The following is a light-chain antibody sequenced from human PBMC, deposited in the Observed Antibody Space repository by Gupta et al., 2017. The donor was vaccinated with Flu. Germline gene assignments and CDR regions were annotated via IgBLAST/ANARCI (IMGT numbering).Light chain of an antibody. Sequence: QSVLTHPPSASGPPGQSVTISCTGTSNDVGGYNYVSWYQQPPGNAPKLLLCQVNRRPAGAPDRCAAYNAGTTAFLTGSGLQADDEAYYYCSSYAASNNLLFGGGTKLTVL. CDR2: QVN. CDR1: SNDVGGYNY. J-gene: IGLJ2*01. V-gene: IGLV2-8*01. CDR3: SSYAASNNLL.